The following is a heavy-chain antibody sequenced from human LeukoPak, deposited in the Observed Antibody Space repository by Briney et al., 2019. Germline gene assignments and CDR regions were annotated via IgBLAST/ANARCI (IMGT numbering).Heavy chain of an antibody. CDR1: GYTFTSYD. V-gene: IGHV1-8*03. Sequence: ASVKVSCKASGYTFTSYDINWVRQATGQGLEWMGWMNPNSGNTGYAQKFQGRVTITRNTSISTAYLQWSSLKASDTAMYYCARHEKNGAFDIWGQGTMVTVSS. J-gene: IGHJ3*02. CDR2: MNPNSGNT. CDR3: ARHEKNGAFDI. D-gene: IGHD2-8*01.